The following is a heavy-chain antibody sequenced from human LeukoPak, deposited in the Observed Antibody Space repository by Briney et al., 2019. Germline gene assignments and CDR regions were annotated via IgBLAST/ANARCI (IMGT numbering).Heavy chain of an antibody. J-gene: IGHJ4*02. CDR2: INAGNGNT. CDR3: ARAHIPYGDYGSLDY. CDR1: GYTFTSYA. D-gene: IGHD4-17*01. Sequence: ASVKASCKASGYTFTSYAMHWVRQAPGQRLEWMGWINAGNGNTKYSQKFQGRVTITADESTSTAYMELSSLRSEDTAVYYCARAHIPYGDYGSLDYWGQGTLVTVSS. V-gene: IGHV1-3*01.